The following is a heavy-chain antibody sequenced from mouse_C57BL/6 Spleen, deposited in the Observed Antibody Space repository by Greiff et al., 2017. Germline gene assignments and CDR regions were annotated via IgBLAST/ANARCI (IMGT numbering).Heavy chain of an antibody. J-gene: IGHJ2*01. D-gene: IGHD2-4*01. CDR2: IYPGSGST. V-gene: IGHV1-55*01. Sequence: QVQLQQPGAELVKPGASVKMSCKASGYTFTSYWITWVKQRPGQGLEWIGDIYPGSGSTNYNEKFKSKATLTADTSSSTAYKQLSSLTSEASAVYCCARAGDYAFAYWGQGTTLTVSS. CDR1: GYTFTSYW. CDR3: ARAGDYAFAY.